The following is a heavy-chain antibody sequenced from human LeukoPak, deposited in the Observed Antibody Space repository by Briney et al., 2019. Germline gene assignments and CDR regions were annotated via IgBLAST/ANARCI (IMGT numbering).Heavy chain of an antibody. J-gene: IGHJ4*02. D-gene: IGHD4-23*01. CDR2: IYYSGST. Sequence: SETLSLTCAVYGGSFSGYYWSWIRQPPGKGLEWIGSIYYSGSTYYNPSLTSRVTISVDTSNNQFSLKLSSVTAADTAVYYCARESRLGSTVVTHYFDYWGQGTLVTVSS. CDR1: GGSFSGYY. V-gene: IGHV4-34*01. CDR3: ARESRLGSTVVTHYFDY.